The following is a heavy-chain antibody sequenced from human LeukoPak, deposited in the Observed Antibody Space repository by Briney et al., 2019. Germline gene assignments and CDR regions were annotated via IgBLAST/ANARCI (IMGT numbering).Heavy chain of an antibody. J-gene: IGHJ4*02. CDR1: EFTFSTYW. V-gene: IGHV3-74*01. CDR2: INPDGSTA. Sequence: GGSLRLSCAASEFTFSTYWMHWVRQAPGKGLVWVSRINPDGSTASYAGSVEGRFTISRDNAKNTPYLQMNSLRAEDTAVYFCARVAVGEYNFHHWGQGTLVTVSS. CDR3: ARVAVGEYNFHH. D-gene: IGHD6-19*01.